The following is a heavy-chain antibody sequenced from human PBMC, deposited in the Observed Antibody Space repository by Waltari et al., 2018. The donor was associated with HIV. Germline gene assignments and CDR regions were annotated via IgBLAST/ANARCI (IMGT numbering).Heavy chain of an antibody. CDR1: GFIFRVFA. V-gene: IGHV3-30*01. D-gene: IGHD2-15*01. CDR2: ISRDGSSK. J-gene: IGHJ4*02. CDR3: AREGIVAAPFDF. Sequence: QVQLVESGGGLVQPGGSLRPFCAAPGFIFRVFAIHWVRQAPGKGLEWVAVISRDGSSKYYADSVQGRFTISRDNSKNSLHLHMNSLRPKDTAVYYCAREGIVAAPFDFWGLGTLVTVSS.